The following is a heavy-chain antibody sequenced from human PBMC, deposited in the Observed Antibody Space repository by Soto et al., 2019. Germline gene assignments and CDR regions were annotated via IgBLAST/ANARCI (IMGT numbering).Heavy chain of an antibody. Sequence: QVQLQESGPGLVKPSETLSLTCTVSGGPISSYYWSWIRQPPGKGLEWIGYIYYSGSTNYNPSLKSRVTISVDTSKNQFSLKLSSVTAADTAVYYCARDQGVRVVVADLEYYYYYMDVWGKGTTVTVSS. CDR2: IYYSGST. D-gene: IGHD2-15*01. CDR3: ARDQGVRVVVADLEYYYYYMDV. CDR1: GGPISSYY. J-gene: IGHJ6*03. V-gene: IGHV4-59*01.